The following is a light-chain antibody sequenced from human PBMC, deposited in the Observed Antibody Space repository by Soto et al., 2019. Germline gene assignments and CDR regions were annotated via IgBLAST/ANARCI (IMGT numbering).Light chain of an antibody. CDR1: QSVSSSY. J-gene: IGKJ4*01. CDR2: GAS. Sequence: EIVLTQSPATLSLSPGERATLSCRASQSVSSSYLAWYQQKPGQAPRLLIYGASSRATGIPDRFSGSGSGTDFTLTISRLEPEDFAVYYCQQYGSSRLTFGGGTKGDIK. CDR3: QQYGSSRLT. V-gene: IGKV3-20*01.